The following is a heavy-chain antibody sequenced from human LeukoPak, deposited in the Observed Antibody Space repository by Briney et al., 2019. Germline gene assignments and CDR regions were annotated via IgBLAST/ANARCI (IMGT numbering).Heavy chain of an antibody. CDR3: ARKNYGDYEPFFDY. CDR2: IKQDGSEK. J-gene: IGHJ4*02. Sequence: GGSLRLSCAASGFTFSGYWMSWVRQAPGKGLEWVANIKQDGSEKYYVDSVKGRFTISRDNAKNSLYLQMNSLRAEDTAVYYCARKNYGDYEPFFDYWGQGTLVTVSS. D-gene: IGHD4-17*01. V-gene: IGHV3-7*01. CDR1: GFTFSGYW.